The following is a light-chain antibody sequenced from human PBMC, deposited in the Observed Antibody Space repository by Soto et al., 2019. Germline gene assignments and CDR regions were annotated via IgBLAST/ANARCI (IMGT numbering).Light chain of an antibody. CDR2: EVI. V-gene: IGLV2-14*01. J-gene: IGLJ1*01. CDR1: NSDIGAYNY. Sequence: QSVLTQPASVSGSPGRSITISCTGSNSDIGAYNYVSWYQQHPGKAPKLIIYEVIYRPSGISNRLSGSKSGNTASLTISGLQADDEADYYCSSYTGTTTLGVFGSGTKVTVL. CDR3: SSYTGTTTLGV.